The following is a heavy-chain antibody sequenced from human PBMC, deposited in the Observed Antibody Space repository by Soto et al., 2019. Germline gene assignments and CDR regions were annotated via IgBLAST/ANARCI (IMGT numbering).Heavy chain of an antibody. Sequence: QVQLVQSGAEEKKPGASVKVSCKASGYTFTSYAMHSVRQAPGQRLEWMGWINAGNGNTKYSQKFQGRVTITRDTSASTAYIELSSLRSEDTAVSYCARSTAVVTALDYWGQGTLVTVSS. CDR3: ARSTAVVTALDY. V-gene: IGHV1-3*05. CDR1: GYTFTSYA. CDR2: INAGNGNT. D-gene: IGHD2-21*02. J-gene: IGHJ4*02.